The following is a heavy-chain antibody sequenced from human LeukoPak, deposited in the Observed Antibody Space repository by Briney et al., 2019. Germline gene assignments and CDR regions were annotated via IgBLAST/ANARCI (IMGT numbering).Heavy chain of an antibody. Sequence: SETLSLTCTVSGGSISSYCWSWIRQPPGKGLEWIGYIYYSGSTNYNPSLKSRVTISVDTSKNQFSLKLSSVTAADTAVYYCATRTGALYGMDVWGQGTTVTVSS. V-gene: IGHV4-59*01. CDR1: GGSISSYC. D-gene: IGHD7-27*01. CDR2: IYYSGST. CDR3: ATRTGALYGMDV. J-gene: IGHJ6*02.